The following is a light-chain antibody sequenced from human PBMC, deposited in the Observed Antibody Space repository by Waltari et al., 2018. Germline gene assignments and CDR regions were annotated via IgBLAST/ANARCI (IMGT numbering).Light chain of an antibody. J-gene: IGKJ1*01. CDR1: QGIGSD. CDR3: LQHKSFPRT. CDR2: GAS. Sequence: DIQMTQSPSSLSASVGDRVTITCRASQGIGSDLVWYQQKSGKAPKRLIYGASTLDGGVPSRFSGSASGTDFTLTISSLQPEDFATYYCLQHKSFPRTFGQGTKVE. V-gene: IGKV1-17*01.